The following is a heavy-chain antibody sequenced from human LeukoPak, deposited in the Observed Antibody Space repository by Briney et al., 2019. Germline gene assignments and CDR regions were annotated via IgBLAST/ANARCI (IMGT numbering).Heavy chain of an antibody. Sequence: GASVKVSCKASANTLTGYYMHWVRQAPGQGLEWTGWINPKSGGTNYAQKFQGRVTMTRDTSISTAYMELSRLRSDDTAVHYCAGGRGFGELLEFDYWGQGTLVTVSS. CDR1: ANTLTGYY. CDR2: INPKSGGT. J-gene: IGHJ4*02. V-gene: IGHV1-2*02. CDR3: AGGRGFGELLEFDY. D-gene: IGHD3-10*01.